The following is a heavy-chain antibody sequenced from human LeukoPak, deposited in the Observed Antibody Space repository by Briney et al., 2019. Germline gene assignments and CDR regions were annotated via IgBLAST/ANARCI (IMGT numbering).Heavy chain of an antibody. Sequence: PSETLSLTCAVYGGSFSGYYWSWIRQPAGKGLEWIGRIYTSGGTNYNPSLKSRVTMSVDTSKNQFSLKLSSVTAADTAVYYCARDVYGDYDYYYYYMDVWGKGTTVTVSS. CDR3: ARDVYGDYDYYYYYMDV. J-gene: IGHJ6*03. V-gene: IGHV4-4*07. D-gene: IGHD4-17*01. CDR1: GGSFSGYY. CDR2: IYTSGGT.